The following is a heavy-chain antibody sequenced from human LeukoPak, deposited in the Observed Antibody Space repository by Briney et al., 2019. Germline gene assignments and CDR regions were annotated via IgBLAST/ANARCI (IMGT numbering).Heavy chain of an antibody. CDR3: ARADYDYFDP. J-gene: IGHJ5*02. D-gene: IGHD3-16*01. V-gene: IGHV1-69*13. CDR2: IIPIRGTS. Sequence: SVKVSCKASGAIFTNYAITWVRQAPGQGLEWMGEIIPIRGTSKYAQMFQGRVTITADDSTSTAYMEVTSLRSEDTAMYYCARADYDYFDPWGQGTLVTVSS. CDR1: GAIFTNYA.